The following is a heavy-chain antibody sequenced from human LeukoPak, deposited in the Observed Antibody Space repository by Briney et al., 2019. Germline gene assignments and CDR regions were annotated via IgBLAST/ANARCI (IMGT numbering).Heavy chain of an antibody. CDR3: ARDILSADIAAAVPHDY. D-gene: IGHD6-13*01. Sequence: GGSLRPSCAASGFTFSSYWMSWVRQAPGKGLEWVANIKKDGSEKYYVDSVKGRFTISRDNAKTSLYLQMNSLRAEDTAVYYCARDILSADIAAAVPHDYWGQGTLVTVSS. CDR1: GFTFSSYW. V-gene: IGHV3-7*01. J-gene: IGHJ4*02. CDR2: IKKDGSEK.